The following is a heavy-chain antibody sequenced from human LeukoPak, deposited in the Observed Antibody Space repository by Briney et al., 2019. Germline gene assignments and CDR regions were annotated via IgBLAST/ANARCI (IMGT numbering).Heavy chain of an antibody. CDR2: ISGSGGST. V-gene: IGHV3-23*01. D-gene: IGHD1-26*01. J-gene: IGHJ4*02. Sequence: PGGSLRLSCAASGFTFSSYAMSWVRQAPGKGLEWVSAISGSGGSTYYADSVKGRFTISRDNAKNSLYLQMNSLRAEDTAVYYCARDPKYSGSYGRPTLWGQGTLVTVSS. CDR3: ARDPKYSGSYGRPTL. CDR1: GFTFSSYA.